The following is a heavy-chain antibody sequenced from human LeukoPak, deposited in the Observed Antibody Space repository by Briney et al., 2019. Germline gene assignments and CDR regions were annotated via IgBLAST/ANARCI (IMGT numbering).Heavy chain of an antibody. CDR1: GGSISSGSYY. J-gene: IGHJ6*03. V-gene: IGHV4-61*02. CDR3: AREGVDVVVVPARSYYYYMDV. D-gene: IGHD2-2*01. Sequence: SQTLSLTCVSGGSISSGSYYWTWIRQPAGKGLKWIGRINTSGNTNYNPSLKSRVTISVDTSKNQFSLKLSSVTAADTAVYYCAREGVDVVVVPARSYYYYMDVWGKGTTVTVSS. CDR2: INTSGNT.